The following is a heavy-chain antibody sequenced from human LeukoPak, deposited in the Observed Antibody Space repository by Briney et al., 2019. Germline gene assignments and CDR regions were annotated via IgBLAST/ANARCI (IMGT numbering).Heavy chain of an antibody. CDR3: ARDYYDSSGYYSPLFDY. D-gene: IGHD3-22*01. Sequence: QPGGSLRLSCEASGLNFSTYGMHWVRQAPGKGLEWVANIKQDGSEKHYVDSVKGRFTISRDNAKNSLYLQMNSLRAEDTAVYYCARDYYDSSGYYSPLFDYWGQGTLVTVSS. J-gene: IGHJ4*02. V-gene: IGHV3-7*01. CDR2: IKQDGSEK. CDR1: GLNFSTYG.